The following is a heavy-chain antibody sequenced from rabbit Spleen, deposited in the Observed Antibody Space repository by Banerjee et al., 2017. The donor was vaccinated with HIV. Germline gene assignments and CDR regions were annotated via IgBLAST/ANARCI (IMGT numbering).Heavy chain of an antibody. V-gene: IGHV1S45*01. Sequence: QQQVEESGGDLVKPEGSLTLTCKASGFDFSNDYMCWVRQAPGKGLEWIACIYGGDASTYYASWAKGRFTISKVSSTTVTLQMTSLTAADTATYFCASGSWAYSYDGLDPWGPGTLVTVS. D-gene: IGHD5-1*01. J-gene: IGHJ2*01. CDR2: IYGGDAST. CDR1: GFDFSNDY. CDR3: ASGSWAYSYDGLDP.